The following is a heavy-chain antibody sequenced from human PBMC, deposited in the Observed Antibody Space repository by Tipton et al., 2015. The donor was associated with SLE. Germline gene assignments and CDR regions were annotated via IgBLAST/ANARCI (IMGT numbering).Heavy chain of an antibody. Sequence: SLRLSCTVSGFTFSNYAMSWVRQAPGKGLELVSSISGRSGKTYYTDSVKGRFTISRDNSKNTVYLQMNSLRAEDTAVYYCAKDRVRVGPSFFDLWGRGTLVTVSS. J-gene: IGHJ2*01. CDR3: AKDRVRVGPSFFDL. D-gene: IGHD1-26*01. V-gene: IGHV3-23*01. CDR1: GFTFSNYA. CDR2: ISGRSGKT.